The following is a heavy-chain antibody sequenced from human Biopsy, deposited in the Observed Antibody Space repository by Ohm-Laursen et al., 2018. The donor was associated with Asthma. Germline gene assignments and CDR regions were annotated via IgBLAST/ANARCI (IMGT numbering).Heavy chain of an antibody. Sequence: SLRLSCSASGFTFSDYSMTWIRQAPGTGLEWISYISSSGSSILYADSVKGRFTISRDNAKNSLHLQMNSLRAEDTAIYYCARDIAFGGVHDFWGQGTLVAVSS. CDR1: GFTFSDYS. D-gene: IGHD3-16*01. CDR2: ISSSGSSI. J-gene: IGHJ4*02. V-gene: IGHV3-11*01. CDR3: ARDIAFGGVHDF.